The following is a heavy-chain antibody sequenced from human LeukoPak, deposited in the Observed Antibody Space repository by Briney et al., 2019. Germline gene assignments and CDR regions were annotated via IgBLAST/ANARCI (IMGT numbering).Heavy chain of an antibody. D-gene: IGHD3-10*01. CDR1: GYTFTSYG. Sequence: ASVKVSCKAPGYTFTSYGISWVRQAPGQGLEWMGWISAYNGNTNYAQKLQGRVTMTTDTSTGTAYMELRSLRSDDTAVYYCARGLWFGDHNWFDPWGQGTLVTVSS. J-gene: IGHJ5*02. V-gene: IGHV1-18*01. CDR2: ISAYNGNT. CDR3: ARGLWFGDHNWFDP.